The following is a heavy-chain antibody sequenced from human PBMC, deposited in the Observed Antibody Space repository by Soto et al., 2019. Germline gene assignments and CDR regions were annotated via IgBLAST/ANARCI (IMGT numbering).Heavy chain of an antibody. CDR2: FNTGNGNT. CDR3: ARRWGRNFDY. V-gene: IGHV1-3*04. Sequence: QVPLVQSEAEVKWPGASVKVSCKASGYTFTTYAIHWVRQAPGQRLEWMGWFNTGNGNTKYERKFQGRFTITTDTSASTAYMELSSLRSEDTAVYSCARRWGRNFDYWGQGTLVTVSS. J-gene: IGHJ4*02. D-gene: IGHD7-27*01. CDR1: GYTFTTYA.